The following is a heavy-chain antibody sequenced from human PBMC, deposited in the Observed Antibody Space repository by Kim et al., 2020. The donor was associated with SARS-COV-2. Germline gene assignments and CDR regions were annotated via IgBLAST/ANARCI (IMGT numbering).Heavy chain of an antibody. CDR3: ARQAPYVEDY. CDR2: IYYSGST. CDR1: GGSIGSSSYY. D-gene: IGHD3-10*02. J-gene: IGHJ4*02. V-gene: IGHV4-39*01. Sequence: SETLSLTCTVSGGSIGSSSYYWGWIRQPPGKGLEWIGSIYYSGSTYYNPSLKSRVTISVDTSKNQFSLKLSSVTAADTAVYYCARQAPYVEDYWGQGTLVTVSS.